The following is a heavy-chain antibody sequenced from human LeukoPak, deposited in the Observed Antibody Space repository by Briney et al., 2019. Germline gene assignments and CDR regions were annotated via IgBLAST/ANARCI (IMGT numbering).Heavy chain of an antibody. V-gene: IGHV3-30-3*01. Sequence: GGSPRLSCTASGFTFSTYPMHWVRQAPGKGLEWVAVISYDGSNKYYADSVKGRFTISRDNSKNTLYLQMNSLRAEDTAVYYCRVGATNFDYWGQGTLVTVSS. CDR3: RVGATNFDY. D-gene: IGHD1-26*01. CDR1: GFTFSTYP. J-gene: IGHJ4*02. CDR2: ISYDGSNK.